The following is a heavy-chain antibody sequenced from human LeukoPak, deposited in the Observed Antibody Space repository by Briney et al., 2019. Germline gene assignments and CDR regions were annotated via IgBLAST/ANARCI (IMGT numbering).Heavy chain of an antibody. CDR2: INSDGSST. CDR1: GFTFSSYW. Sequence: GGSLRLSCAASGFTFSSYWMHWVRQAPGKGLVWVSRINSDGSSTSYADSVKGRFTISRDNAKNTLYLQMNSLRAEDTAVYYCAKDLRGGRYDFWTGNDYWGQGILVTVSS. V-gene: IGHV3-74*01. D-gene: IGHD3-3*01. J-gene: IGHJ4*02. CDR3: AKDLRGGRYDFWTGNDY.